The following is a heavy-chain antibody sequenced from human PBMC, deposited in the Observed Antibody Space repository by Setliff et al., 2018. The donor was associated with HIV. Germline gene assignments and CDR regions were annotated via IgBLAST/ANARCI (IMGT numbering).Heavy chain of an antibody. V-gene: IGHV4-39*01. CDR1: GGSVSTSTYY. CDR2: LSYRGTT. Sequence: LSLTCTVSGGSVSTSTYYWGWIRQPPGKGLEYIGTLSYRGTTHYNPSLKSRIALSIDSSKNQFSLNLHFVTATDSALYYCATTRPISTGYPGFFDSWGQGIVVTVS. J-gene: IGHJ4*02. CDR3: ATTRPISTGYPGFFDS. D-gene: IGHD3-9*01.